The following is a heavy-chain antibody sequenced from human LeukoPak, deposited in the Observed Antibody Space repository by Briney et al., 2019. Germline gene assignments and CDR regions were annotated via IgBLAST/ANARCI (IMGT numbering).Heavy chain of an antibody. V-gene: IGHV3-30*04. CDR3: ARQPDPRTYYYYYYYMDV. CDR2: ISYDGSNK. D-gene: IGHD1-7*01. J-gene: IGHJ6*03. Sequence: GGSLRLSCAASGFTFSSYAMHWVRQAPGKGLEWVAVISYDGSNKYYADSVKGRFTISRDNSKNTLYLQMNSLRAEDTALYYCARQPDPRTYYYYYYYMDVWGKGTTVTVSS. CDR1: GFTFSSYA.